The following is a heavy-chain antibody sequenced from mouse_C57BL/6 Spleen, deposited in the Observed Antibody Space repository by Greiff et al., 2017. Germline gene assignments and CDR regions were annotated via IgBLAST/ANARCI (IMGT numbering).Heavy chain of an antibody. D-gene: IGHD1-1*01. CDR2: IYPGSGST. V-gene: IGHV1-55*01. J-gene: IGHJ1*03. Sequence: VQLQQPGAELVKPGASVKMSCKASGYTFTSYWITWVKQRPGQGLEWIGDIYPGSGSTNYNEKFKSKATLTVDTSSSTAYMQLSSLTSEDSAVYYCAGTYYGSSPYWYFDVWGTGTTVTVSS. CDR1: GYTFTSYW. CDR3: AGTYYGSSPYWYFDV.